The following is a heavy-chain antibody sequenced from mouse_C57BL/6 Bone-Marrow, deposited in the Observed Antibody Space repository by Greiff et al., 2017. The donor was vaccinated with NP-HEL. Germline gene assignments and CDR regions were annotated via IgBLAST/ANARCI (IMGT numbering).Heavy chain of an antibody. CDR2: INPYNGDT. J-gene: IGHJ1*03. V-gene: IGHV1-20*01. CDR1: GYSFTGYF. CDR3: ARDPDWYFDV. Sequence: EVQVVESGPELVKPGDSVKISCKASGYSFTGYFMNWVMQSHGKSLEWIGRINPYNGDTFYNQKFKGKATLTVDKSSSTAHMELRSLTSEDSAVYYCARDPDWYFDVWGTGTTVTVSS.